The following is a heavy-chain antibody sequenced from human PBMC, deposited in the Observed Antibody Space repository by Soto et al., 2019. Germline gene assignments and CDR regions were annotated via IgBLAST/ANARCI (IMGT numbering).Heavy chain of an antibody. CDR3: ARSEDIVVVPGSYGMDV. CDR2: IIPIFGTA. J-gene: IGHJ6*02. Sequence: SVKVSCKASGGTFSSYAISWVRQAPGQGLEWMGGIIPIFGTANYAQKFQGRVTITADESTSTAYMELSSLRSEDTAVYYCARSEDIVVVPGSYGMDVWGQGTTVTVSS. CDR1: GGTFSSYA. V-gene: IGHV1-69*13. D-gene: IGHD2-2*01.